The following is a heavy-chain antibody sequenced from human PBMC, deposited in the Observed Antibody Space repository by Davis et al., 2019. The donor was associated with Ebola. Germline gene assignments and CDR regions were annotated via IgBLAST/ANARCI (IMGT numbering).Heavy chain of an antibody. V-gene: IGHV3-11*06. D-gene: IGHD3-10*01. CDR2: ISTSSSYT. J-gene: IGHJ5*02. CDR1: GFTFRDYY. Sequence: SPKTPRAASGFTFRDYYMRWIRQAPGQGLEWISYISTSSSYTNYADSVKGRFTISRDNAKNSLYLHMNSLRAEDTGVYYCARGSDGSGNYDRRWIDPWGQGTLVTVSS. CDR3: ARGSDGSGNYDRRWIDP.